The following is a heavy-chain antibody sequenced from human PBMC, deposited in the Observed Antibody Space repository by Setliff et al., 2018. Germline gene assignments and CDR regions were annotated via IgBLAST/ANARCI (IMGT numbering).Heavy chain of an antibody. V-gene: IGHV4-34*12. Sequence: SETLSLTCAVYGGSFSGYYWSWIRQPPGKRLEWIGEIIHSGSTNYNPSLKSRVTISMDTSKNQFSLKLSSVTAADTAVYYCARRRYFDRYYYYGMDVWGQGTTVTVSS. CDR2: IIHSGST. CDR1: GGSFSGYY. CDR3: ARRRYFDRYYYYGMDV. J-gene: IGHJ6*02. D-gene: IGHD3-9*01.